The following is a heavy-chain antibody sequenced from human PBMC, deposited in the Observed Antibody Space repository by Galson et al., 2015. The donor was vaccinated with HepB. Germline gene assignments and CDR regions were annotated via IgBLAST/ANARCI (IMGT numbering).Heavy chain of an antibody. Sequence: SVKVSCKASGGTFSSYAISWVRQAPGQGLEWMGGIIPIFGTANYAQKFQGRVTITADKSTSTAYMELSSLRSEDTAVYYCARETGYYVWYYYYGMDVWGQGTTVTVSS. D-gene: IGHD3-9*01. J-gene: IGHJ6*02. CDR2: IIPIFGTA. CDR1: GGTFSSYA. V-gene: IGHV1-69*06. CDR3: ARETGYYVWYYYYGMDV.